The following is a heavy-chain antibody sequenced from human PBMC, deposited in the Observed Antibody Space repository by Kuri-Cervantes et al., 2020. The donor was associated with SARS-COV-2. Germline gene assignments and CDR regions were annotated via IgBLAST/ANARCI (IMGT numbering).Heavy chain of an antibody. CDR1: GGSISSYY. CDR3: ARVPIAAPEY. Sequence: ESLKISCTVSGGSISSYYWSWIRQPAGKGLEWIGRIYTSGSTNYNPSLKSRVTISVDTSKNQFSLKLSSVTAADTAVYYCARVPIAAPEYWGQGTLVTVSS. V-gene: IGHV4-4*07. J-gene: IGHJ4*02. D-gene: IGHD6-13*01. CDR2: IYTSGST.